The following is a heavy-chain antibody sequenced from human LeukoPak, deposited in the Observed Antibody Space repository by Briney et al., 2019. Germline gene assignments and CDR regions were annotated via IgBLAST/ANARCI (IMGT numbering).Heavy chain of an antibody. CDR1: GYSFSTYW. J-gene: IGHJ5*02. Sequence: GESLKISCKGSGYSFSTYWIAWVRQLPGKRLEWMGLIYPGDSDIRYSPSFQGQATFSADKSINTAYLQWSTLKASDSAMYYCARLADGSSATWFDPWGQGTLVTVSS. D-gene: IGHD6-6*01. V-gene: IGHV5-51*01. CDR2: IYPGDSDI. CDR3: ARLADGSSATWFDP.